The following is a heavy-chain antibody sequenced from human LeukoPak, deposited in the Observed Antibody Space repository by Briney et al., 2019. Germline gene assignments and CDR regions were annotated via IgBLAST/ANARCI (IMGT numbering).Heavy chain of an antibody. CDR3: ASDYVWGSYRLN. CDR1: GFTFSNAW. J-gene: IGHJ4*02. Sequence: GGSLRLSCAASGFTFSNAWMSWVRQAPGKGLEWVGRIKSKTDGGTTDYAAPAKGRFTISRDDSKNTLYLQMNSLKTEDTAVYYCASDYVWGSYRLNWGQGTLVTVSS. D-gene: IGHD3-16*02. V-gene: IGHV3-15*01. CDR2: IKSKTDGGTT.